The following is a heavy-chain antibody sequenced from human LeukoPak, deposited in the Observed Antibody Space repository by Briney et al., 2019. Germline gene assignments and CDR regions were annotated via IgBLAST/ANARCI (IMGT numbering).Heavy chain of an antibody. Sequence: GGSLRLSCEASRFTFSTSWMHWVRQAPGKGLVWVSHINSDGSSTNYADSVKGRFTISRDNDKTTLYQQKNRLRAEDTVLYYWARDLTGLVQDYWGQGTLVTVSS. D-gene: IGHD7-27*01. CDR1: RFTFSTSW. CDR3: ARDLTGLVQDY. J-gene: IGHJ4*02. CDR2: INSDGSST. V-gene: IGHV3-74*01.